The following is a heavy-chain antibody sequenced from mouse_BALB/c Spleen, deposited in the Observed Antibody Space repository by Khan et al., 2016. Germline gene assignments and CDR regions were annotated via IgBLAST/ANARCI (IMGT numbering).Heavy chain of an antibody. D-gene: IGHD2-12*01. V-gene: IGHV2-6-7*01. CDR2: IWADGRT. CDR1: GFSLTGYG. Sequence: QVQLKQSGPGLVAPSQSLSITCTVSGFSLTGYGVNWVRQPPGKGLEWLGKIWADGRTDYNSALKSRVSISKDNSKSQVFLKMNSLQTDDTANYYCSSDYDGLAYWGQGTLVIVSA. CDR3: SSDYDGLAY. J-gene: IGHJ3*01.